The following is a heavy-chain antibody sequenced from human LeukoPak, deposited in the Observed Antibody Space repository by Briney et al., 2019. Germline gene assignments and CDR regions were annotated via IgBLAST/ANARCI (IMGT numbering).Heavy chain of an antibody. CDR2: ISGSGDST. V-gene: IGHV3-23*01. Sequence: GGSLRLSCAASGFTFSSYAMSWVRQAPGKGLEWVSAISGSGDSTYYGDSVKGRFTISRDNSKNTLYLQMNSLRAEDTAVYYCAEPEGGYYDIRPDWGQGTLVTVSS. D-gene: IGHD3-22*01. J-gene: IGHJ4*02. CDR1: GFTFSSYA. CDR3: AEPEGGYYDIRPD.